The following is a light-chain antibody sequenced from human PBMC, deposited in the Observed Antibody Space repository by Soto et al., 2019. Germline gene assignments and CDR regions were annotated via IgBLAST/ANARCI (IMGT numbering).Light chain of an antibody. Sequence: ETVLTQSPDTLSLSPGERVTLSCRASQSVGSYLVWYQQKPGQAPRLLIYGASNRATGIPARFSDSGSGTVFTLTISSLEPEDFAVYYCQHRSNGFGQGTKLEIK. J-gene: IGKJ2*01. V-gene: IGKV3-11*01. CDR2: GAS. CDR1: QSVGSY. CDR3: QHRSNG.